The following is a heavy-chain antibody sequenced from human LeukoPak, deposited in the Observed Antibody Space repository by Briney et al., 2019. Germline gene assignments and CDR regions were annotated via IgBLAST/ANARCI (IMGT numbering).Heavy chain of an antibody. Sequence: GESLKISCRGPGYSFTNYWIAWVRQMPGQGLEWLGIIYPRDSDTRYSPSFQGQVSISVDTSIDTAYLQWSSVKASDTAMYYCARLLAAPYYINFWGQGTLVTVSS. CDR1: GYSFTNYW. CDR3: ARLLAAPYYINF. J-gene: IGHJ4*02. CDR2: IYPRDSDT. D-gene: IGHD6-25*01. V-gene: IGHV5-51*01.